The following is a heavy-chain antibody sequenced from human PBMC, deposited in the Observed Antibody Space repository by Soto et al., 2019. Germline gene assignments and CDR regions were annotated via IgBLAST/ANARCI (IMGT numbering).Heavy chain of an antibody. CDR2: IYYSGST. CDR1: GGSISSSSYY. Sequence: QLQLQESGPGLVKPSETLSLTCTVSGGSISSSSYYWGWIRQPPGKGLEWIGSIYYSGSTYYNPSLKSRVTISVDTSKNQFSLKLSSVTAADTAVYYCARRTRDSNLAPFDYWGQGTLVTVSS. D-gene: IGHD4-4*01. J-gene: IGHJ4*02. V-gene: IGHV4-39*01. CDR3: ARRTRDSNLAPFDY.